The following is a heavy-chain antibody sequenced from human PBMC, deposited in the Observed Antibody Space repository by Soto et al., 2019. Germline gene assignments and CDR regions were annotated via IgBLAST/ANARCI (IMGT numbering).Heavy chain of an antibody. Sequence: QVQLVQSGAEVKKPGASVKVSCKASGYTFTSYYMHWVRQAPGQGLEWMGIINPSGGSTSYAQKFQGRVTMTRDTSTSTVYMELSSLRSEDTAVYYCARDPRLLWFGELYGAFDIWGQGTMVTVSS. CDR1: GYTFTSYY. J-gene: IGHJ3*02. CDR3: ARDPRLLWFGELYGAFDI. D-gene: IGHD3-10*01. CDR2: INPSGGST. V-gene: IGHV1-46*01.